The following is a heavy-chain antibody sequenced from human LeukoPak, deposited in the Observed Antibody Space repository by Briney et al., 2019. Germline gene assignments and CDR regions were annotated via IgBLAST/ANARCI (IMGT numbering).Heavy chain of an antibody. D-gene: IGHD3-22*01. CDR1: GFTVSSNY. CDR2: IYSGGST. J-gene: IGHJ3*02. Sequence: GESLKISCAASGFTVSSNYMSWVRQAPGKGLEWVSVIYSGGSTYYADSVKGRFTISRDNSKNTLYLQMNSLRAEDTAVYYCARVTYYYDSSGYDAFDIWGQGTMVTVSS. CDR3: ARVTYYYDSSGYDAFDI. V-gene: IGHV3-66*02.